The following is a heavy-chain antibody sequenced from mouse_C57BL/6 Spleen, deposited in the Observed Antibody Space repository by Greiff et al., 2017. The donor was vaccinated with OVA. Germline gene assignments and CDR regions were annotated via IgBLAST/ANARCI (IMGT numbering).Heavy chain of an antibody. J-gene: IGHJ3*01. V-gene: IGHV1-82*01. CDR2: IYPGDGDT. CDR1: GYAFSSSW. D-gene: IGHD2-4*01. CDR3: AREERDYPSFAD. Sequence: VQLQQSGPELVKPGASVKISCKASGYAFSSSWMNWVKQRPGKGLEWIGRIYPGDGDTNYNGKFKGKATLTADKSSSTAYMQLSSLTSEDSAVYFCAREERDYPSFADWGQGTLVTVSA.